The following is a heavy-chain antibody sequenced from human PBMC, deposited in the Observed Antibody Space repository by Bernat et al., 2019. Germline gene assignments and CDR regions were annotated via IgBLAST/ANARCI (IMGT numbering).Heavy chain of an antibody. Sequence: QVQLQQWGAGLLKPSETLSLTCAVYGGSFSGYYWSWIRQPPGKGLEWIGEINHSGSTNYNPSLKSRVTISVDKSKNQFSLKLSSVTAADTAVYYCARATYYYDSSGYIKYFQHWGQGTLVTVSS. CDR2: INHSGST. J-gene: IGHJ1*01. CDR3: ARATYYYDSSGYIKYFQH. CDR1: GGSFSGYY. D-gene: IGHD3-22*01. V-gene: IGHV4-34*01.